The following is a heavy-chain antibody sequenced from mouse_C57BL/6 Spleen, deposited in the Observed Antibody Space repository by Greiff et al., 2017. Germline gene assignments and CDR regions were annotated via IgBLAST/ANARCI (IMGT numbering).Heavy chain of an antibody. Sequence: QVQLKQPGAELVKPGASVKLSCKASGYTFTSYWMHWVKQRPGRGLEWIGRIDPNSGGTKYNEKFKSKATLTVDKPSSTAYMQLSSLTSEDSAVYYCASPDLLLRSYYAMDYWGQGTSVTVSS. D-gene: IGHD1-1*01. V-gene: IGHV1-72*01. CDR3: ASPDLLLRSYYAMDY. J-gene: IGHJ4*01. CDR2: IDPNSGGT. CDR1: GYTFTSYW.